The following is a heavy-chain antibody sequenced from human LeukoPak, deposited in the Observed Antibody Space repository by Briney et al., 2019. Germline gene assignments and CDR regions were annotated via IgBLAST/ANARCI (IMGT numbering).Heavy chain of an antibody. CDR3: AKDIRRRGLGTDFDY. CDR1: GYTFTSQY. V-gene: IGHV1-46*01. J-gene: IGHJ4*02. D-gene: IGHD1-1*01. CDR2: INPSGGST. Sequence: ASVKVSCKASGYTFTSQYMHWVRQAPGQGLEWMGIINPSGGSTSYAQKFQGRITMTRDMSTSTVYMELSSLRAEDMALYYCAKDIRRRGLGTDFDYWGLGTLVTVSS.